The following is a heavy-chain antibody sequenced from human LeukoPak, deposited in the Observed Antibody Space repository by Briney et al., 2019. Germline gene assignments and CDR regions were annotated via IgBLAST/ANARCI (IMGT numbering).Heavy chain of an antibody. CDR1: GGSISSYY. CDR2: IYYSGST. CDR3: AYSDYDGWFDP. Sequence: NPSETLSLTCTVSGGSISSYYWSWIRQPPGKGLEWIGYIYYSGSTNYNPFLKSRVTISVDTSKNQFSLKLSSVTAADTAVYYCAYSDYDGWFDPWGQGTLVTVSS. J-gene: IGHJ5*02. V-gene: IGHV4-59*01. D-gene: IGHD5-12*01.